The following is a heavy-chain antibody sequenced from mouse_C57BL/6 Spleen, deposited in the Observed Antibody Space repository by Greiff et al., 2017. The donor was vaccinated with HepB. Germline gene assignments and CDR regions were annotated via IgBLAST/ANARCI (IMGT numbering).Heavy chain of an antibody. D-gene: IGHD3-2*02. CDR2: IYPSDSET. Sequence: VQLQESGAELVRPGSSVKLSCKASGYTFTSYWMDWVKQRPGQGLEWIGNIYPSDSETHYNQKFKDKATLTVDKSSSTAYMQLSSLTSEDSAVYYCARSSSSGYYWGQGTTLTVSS. CDR3: ARSSSSGYY. CDR1: GYTFTSYW. J-gene: IGHJ2*01. V-gene: IGHV1-61*01.